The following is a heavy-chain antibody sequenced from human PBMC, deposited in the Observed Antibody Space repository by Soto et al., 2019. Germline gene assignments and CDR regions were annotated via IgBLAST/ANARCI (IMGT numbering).Heavy chain of an antibody. V-gene: IGHV3-9*01. Sequence: EVQLVESGGGLVQPGRSLRLSCAASGFTFDDYAMHWVRQAPGKGLEWVSGISWNSGSIGYADSVKGRFTISRDNAKNALYLQMNSLRAEDTALYYCAKDKVGAAGPYYYYGMDVWGQGTTVTVSS. J-gene: IGHJ6*02. CDR3: AKDKVGAAGPYYYYGMDV. D-gene: IGHD6-13*01. CDR2: ISWNSGSI. CDR1: GFTFDDYA.